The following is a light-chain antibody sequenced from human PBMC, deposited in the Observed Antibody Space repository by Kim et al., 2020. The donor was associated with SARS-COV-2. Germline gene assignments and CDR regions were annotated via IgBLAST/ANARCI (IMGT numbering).Light chain of an antibody. CDR2: GKN. Sequence: VASGQNLRVTGQCDSLISYSATWYQQKPGQAPIVFIFGKNTRPSGIPDRFSGSSSGNTASLTITGTQAGDEADYYCNSRDSNDNVVFGGGTQLTVL. CDR3: NSRDSNDNVV. CDR1: SLISYS. J-gene: IGLJ2*01. V-gene: IGLV3-19*01.